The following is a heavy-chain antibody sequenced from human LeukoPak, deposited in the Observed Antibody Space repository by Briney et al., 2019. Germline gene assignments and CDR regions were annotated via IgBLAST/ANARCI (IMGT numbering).Heavy chain of an antibody. V-gene: IGHV4-34*01. CDR1: GGSFSGYY. CDR3: ARAREGGNYGMDV. D-gene: IGHD2-15*01. Sequence: PSETLSLTCAVYGGSFSGYYWSWIRQPPGKGLEWIGEINHSGSTNYNPYLKSRVTISVDTSKNQFSLKLSSVTAADTAVYYCARAREGGNYGMDVWGQGTTVTVSS. J-gene: IGHJ6*02. CDR2: INHSGST.